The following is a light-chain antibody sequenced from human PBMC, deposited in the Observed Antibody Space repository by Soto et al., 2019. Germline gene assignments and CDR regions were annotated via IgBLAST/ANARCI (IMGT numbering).Light chain of an antibody. J-gene: IGKJ1*01. CDR1: QSVSNNY. V-gene: IGKV3D-20*02. CDR3: QQRGNRPPWT. Sequence: EIVLTQSPGTLSLARFGTATLSCMASQSVSNNYLAWYQQKPGQAPRLLIYGASNRATGIPARFSGSGSGTDFTLTISSLEPEDLAVYYCQQRGNRPPWTFGQGTKVDIK. CDR2: GAS.